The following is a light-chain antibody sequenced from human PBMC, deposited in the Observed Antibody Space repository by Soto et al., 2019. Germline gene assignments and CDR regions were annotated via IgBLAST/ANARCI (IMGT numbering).Light chain of an antibody. CDR1: QVIGIY. V-gene: IGKV1-9*01. Sequence: DIQLTQSPSFLSASVGDSVTVTCRASQVIGIYLAWYQQKPGKAPKLLISAASTLQTGVPSRFSGSGSGTEFTLTISSLQPDDFATYYRQQYNSYSLTFGGGTKVDI. CDR3: QQYNSYSLT. CDR2: AAS. J-gene: IGKJ4*01.